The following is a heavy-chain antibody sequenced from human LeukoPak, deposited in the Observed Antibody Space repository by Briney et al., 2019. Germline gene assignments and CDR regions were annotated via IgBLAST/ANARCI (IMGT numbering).Heavy chain of an antibody. CDR3: AKGVSGYLYYFDY. V-gene: IGHV3-23*01. D-gene: IGHD3-22*01. Sequence: GGSLRLSCAASGFTFSSYAMSWVRQAPGKGLEWVSAICGSGGSTYYADSVKGRFTISRDNSKNTLYLQMNSLRAEDTAVYYCAKGVSGYLYYFDYWGQGTLVTVSS. CDR1: GFTFSSYA. CDR2: ICGSGGST. J-gene: IGHJ4*02.